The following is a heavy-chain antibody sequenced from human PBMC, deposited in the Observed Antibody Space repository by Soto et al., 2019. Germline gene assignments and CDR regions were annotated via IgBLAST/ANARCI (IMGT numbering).Heavy chain of an antibody. D-gene: IGHD2-2*02. V-gene: IGHV4-39*01. CDR3: ASSIVVVPAAIPYYYYGMDV. CDR1: GGSIKSNRNY. CDR2: IYYSGST. Sequence: XVTLCLTFTVSGGSIKSNRNYSCRIRQPPGTGPEWIGSIYYSGSTYYNPSLKSRVTISVDPSKNQSHRKLSCETAADTAVYYCASSIVVVPAAIPYYYYGMDVCGQGTTVGVSS. J-gene: IGHJ6*01.